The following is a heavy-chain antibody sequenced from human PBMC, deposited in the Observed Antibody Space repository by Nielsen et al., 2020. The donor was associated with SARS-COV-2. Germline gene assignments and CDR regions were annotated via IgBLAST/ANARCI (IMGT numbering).Heavy chain of an antibody. J-gene: IGHJ6*02. V-gene: IGHV4-59*01. CDR1: GGSISSYY. Sequence: SKTLSLTCTVSGGSISSYYWSWIRQPPGKGLEWIGYIYYSGSTNYNPSLKSRVTISVDTSKNQFSLKLSSVTAADTAVYYCARAWGDCSGGSCYSGDYYYYGMDVWGQGTLVTVSS. CDR3: ARAWGDCSGGSCYSGDYYYYGMDV. CDR2: IYYSGST. D-gene: IGHD2-15*01.